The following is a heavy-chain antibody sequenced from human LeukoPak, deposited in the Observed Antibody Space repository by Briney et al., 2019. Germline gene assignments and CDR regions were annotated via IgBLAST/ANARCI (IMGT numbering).Heavy chain of an antibody. V-gene: IGHV1-2*02. Sequence: GASVKVSCKASGYTLTSYGINWMRQAPGQGLEWMGWINPNSGGTNYAQKFQGRVTMTRGTSISTAYMELSRLRSDDTAVYYCARDPPLYSSSWYGFDPWGQGTLVTVSS. J-gene: IGHJ5*02. D-gene: IGHD6-13*01. CDR2: INPNSGGT. CDR1: GYTLTSYG. CDR3: ARDPPLYSSSWYGFDP.